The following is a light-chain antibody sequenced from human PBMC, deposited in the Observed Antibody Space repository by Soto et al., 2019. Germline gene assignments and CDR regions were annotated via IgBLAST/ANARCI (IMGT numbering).Light chain of an antibody. J-gene: IGKJ3*01. CDR3: QKYSSVPV. CDR1: QGIRNF. CDR2: AEY. Sequence: DIQMTQPPTSLSASVGDRVTITCRASQGIRNFVAWYQQKPGKAPKLLIYAEYTLQSGIPSRFSGSGSGTDFTLTINSLQPEDVETYSCQKYSSVPVFGPGTKVEIK. V-gene: IGKV1-27*01.